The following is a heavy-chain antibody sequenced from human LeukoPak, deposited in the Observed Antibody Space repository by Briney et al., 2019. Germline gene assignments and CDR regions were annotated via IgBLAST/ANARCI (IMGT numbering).Heavy chain of an antibody. Sequence: GESLRLSCAASGFTFSNYWMSWVRQPPGKGLEWVANIKNDGSEKYYVDSVKGRFTISRDNPKNSLYLQMNSLRAEDTAVYYCARVGTAEGTLEDYWGQGTLVTVSS. CDR3: ARVGTAEGTLEDY. CDR1: GFTFSNYW. J-gene: IGHJ4*02. V-gene: IGHV3-7*01. D-gene: IGHD6-13*01. CDR2: IKNDGSEK.